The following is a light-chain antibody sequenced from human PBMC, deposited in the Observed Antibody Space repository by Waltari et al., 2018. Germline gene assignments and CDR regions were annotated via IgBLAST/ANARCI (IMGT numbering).Light chain of an antibody. CDR2: EVS. Sequence: QSALTQPPSVSGSPGQSVPISCTGSNSDVGADYRVSWYQQSPGTAPKVVIYEVSNRPSGVPDRFSGAKSGNTASLTISGLQAEDEADYYCASYTPSSALVFGGGTKVTVL. J-gene: IGLJ2*01. V-gene: IGLV2-18*02. CDR1: NSDVGADYR. CDR3: ASYTPSSALV.